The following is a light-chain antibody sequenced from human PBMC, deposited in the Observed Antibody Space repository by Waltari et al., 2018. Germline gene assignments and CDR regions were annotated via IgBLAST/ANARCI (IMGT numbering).Light chain of an antibody. CDR3: CSYAGSSTWV. V-gene: IGLV2-23*01. Sequence: QSALTQPASVSGSPGQSITISCTGTSSDVGSYNLVSWYQQHPGKTPKLVIYGGSKRPSGVSNRFSGSKSGNTASLTISGLQAEDEADYYCCSYAGSSTWVFGGGTKLTVL. CDR2: GGS. J-gene: IGLJ3*02. CDR1: SSDVGSYNL.